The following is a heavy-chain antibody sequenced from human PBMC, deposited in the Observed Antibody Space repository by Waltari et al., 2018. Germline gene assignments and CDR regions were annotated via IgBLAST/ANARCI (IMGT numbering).Heavy chain of an antibody. CDR3: AKGARDGYSYWYFDL. CDR1: GFTFSSYG. D-gene: IGHD4-4*01. CDR2: IWYDGSNK. Sequence: QVQLVESGGGVVQPGRSLRLSCAAPGFTFSSYGMHWVRQAPGKGMEWVAVIWYDGSNKYYADSVRGRFTSCRDNSKNTLYLEMNSLRAEDTAMYYCAKGARDGYSYWYFDLWGRGTLVTVSS. V-gene: IGHV3-30*18. J-gene: IGHJ2*01.